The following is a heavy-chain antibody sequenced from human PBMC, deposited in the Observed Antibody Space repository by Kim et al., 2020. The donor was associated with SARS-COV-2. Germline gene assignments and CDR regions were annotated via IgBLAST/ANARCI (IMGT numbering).Heavy chain of an antibody. CDR3: PRYYYDSSGYHGDAFDI. CDR2: IYYSGSP. V-gene: IGHV4-31*03. Sequence: SETLSLTCTVSGGSISSGGYYWRWIRQHPGKGLEWIGYIYYSGSPYYKPSLKSRVTISVDTSKNQFSLKLSSVTAADTAVYYCPRYYYDSSGYHGDAFDIWSQGTMVTVSS. D-gene: IGHD3-22*01. CDR1: GGSISSGGYY. J-gene: IGHJ3*02.